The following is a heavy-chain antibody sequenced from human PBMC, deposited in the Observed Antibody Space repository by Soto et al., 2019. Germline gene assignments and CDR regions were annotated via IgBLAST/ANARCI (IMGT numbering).Heavy chain of an antibody. V-gene: IGHV3-7*03. Sequence: GGSLRLSCAASGFTFSSYWMSWVRQAPGKGLEWVANINQDGSEKYYVDSVKGRFTISRDNAKNSLYLKMNSLRAEDTDVYYCARDDDAFDIWGQGTMVTVSS. CDR2: INQDGSEK. CDR3: ARDDDAFDI. CDR1: GFTFSSYW. J-gene: IGHJ3*02.